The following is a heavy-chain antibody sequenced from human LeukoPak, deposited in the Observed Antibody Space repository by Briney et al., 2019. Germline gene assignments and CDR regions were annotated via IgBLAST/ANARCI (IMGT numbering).Heavy chain of an antibody. V-gene: IGHV5-51*01. CDR1: GYSFPTYW. CDR3: ARHVYPDY. J-gene: IGHJ4*02. CDR2: IFPADSDT. Sequence: GESLKISCKGSGYSFPTYWIGWVRQMPGKGLEWKGIIFPADSDTRYSPSFQGQVTISADKSISTAYLQWSSLKASDTAIYYCARHVYPDYWGQGTLVTVSS.